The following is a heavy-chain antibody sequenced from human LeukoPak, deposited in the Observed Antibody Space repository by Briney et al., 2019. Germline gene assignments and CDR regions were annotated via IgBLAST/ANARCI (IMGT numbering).Heavy chain of an antibody. CDR2: IKSKTHGGTT. D-gene: IGHD2/OR15-2a*01. CDR3: TTVEYAAFDI. Sequence: GGSLRLSCAASRFTFSNAWMSWVRQAPGKGLEWVGRIKSKTHGGTTDYAATVKGRFTISRDDSRNTLYLQINSLKTEDTAVYYCTTVEYAAFDIWGQGTMVTVSS. CDR1: RFTFSNAW. J-gene: IGHJ3*02. V-gene: IGHV3-15*01.